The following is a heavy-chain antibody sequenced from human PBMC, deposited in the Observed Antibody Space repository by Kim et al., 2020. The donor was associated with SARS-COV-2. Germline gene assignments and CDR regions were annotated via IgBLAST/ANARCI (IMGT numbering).Heavy chain of an antibody. V-gene: IGHV3-30*18. CDR2: MSHDGSEK. CDR3: AKDLYSSGWYNYFDP. Sequence: GGSLRLSCEASGFSFSSHCMHWVRQAPGKGLEWVAMMSHDGSEKYYVDSVKGRFTISRDNSKNTLYLQMNSLRPEDTAVYYCAKDLYSSGWYNYFDPWGRGTLVTVSS. D-gene: IGHD6-19*01. CDR1: GFSFSSHC. J-gene: IGHJ5*02.